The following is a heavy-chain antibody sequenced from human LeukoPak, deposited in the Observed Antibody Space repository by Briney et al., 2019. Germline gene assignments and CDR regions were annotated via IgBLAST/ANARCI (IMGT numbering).Heavy chain of an antibody. D-gene: IGHD3-16*01. CDR1: GFTFSSYS. V-gene: IGHV3-48*04. CDR3: ARVIGSYGDSAY. Sequence: PGGSLRLSCAASGFTFSSYSMNWVRQAPGKGLEWLSYISSTSSAIYYADSLKGRFTIPRDNAKNSLYLQMDSLRAEDTAVYYCARVIGSYGDSAYWGQGTLVTVSS. CDR2: ISSTSSAI. J-gene: IGHJ4*02.